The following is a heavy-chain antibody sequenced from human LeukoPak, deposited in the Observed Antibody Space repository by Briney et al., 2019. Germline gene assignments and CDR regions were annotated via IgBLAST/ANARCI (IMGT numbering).Heavy chain of an antibody. CDR2: IRSSGRPI. CDR1: GFTFSRYS. Sequence: GGSLRLSCAASGFTFSRYSMNWVRQAPGKGLEWVSYIRSSGRPIYYADSVKGRFTISRDDAKNSLYLQMKRLGDEDTAVYYCVRDPDALDYWGPGTLVTVSS. CDR3: VRDPDALDY. J-gene: IGHJ4*02. V-gene: IGHV3-48*02.